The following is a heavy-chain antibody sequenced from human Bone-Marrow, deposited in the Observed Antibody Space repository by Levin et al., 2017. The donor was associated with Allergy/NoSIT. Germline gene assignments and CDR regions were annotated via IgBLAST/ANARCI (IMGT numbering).Heavy chain of an antibody. V-gene: IGHV1-46*01. CDR1: GYFFSNYY. CDR3: ARDLETSGWWPNWFDP. CDR2: INPTDGST. Sequence: ASVKVSCKASGYFFSNYYMHWVRQAPGQGLEWMGIINPTDGSTTYAEKFQGRLTMTTNTSTTTVYMELSSLTSDDTAVYYCARDLETSGWWPNWFDPWGQGTLVTVSS. D-gene: IGHD6-19*01. J-gene: IGHJ5*02.